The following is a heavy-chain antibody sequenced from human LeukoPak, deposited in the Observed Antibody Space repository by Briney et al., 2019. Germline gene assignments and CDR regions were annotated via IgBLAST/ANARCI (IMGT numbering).Heavy chain of an antibody. CDR1: GASISSYY. D-gene: IGHD4-11*01. Sequence: PSETLSLTCVVSGASISSYYWSWIRQPAGKGLEWIGRIYTSGSTNYNPSLKSRVTMSLDTSKKQFSLKLSSVTAADTAVYYCARDGGYSNPFYYYYYYMDVWGKGTTVTVSS. CDR2: IYTSGST. CDR3: ARDGGYSNPFYYYYYYMDV. J-gene: IGHJ6*03. V-gene: IGHV4-4*07.